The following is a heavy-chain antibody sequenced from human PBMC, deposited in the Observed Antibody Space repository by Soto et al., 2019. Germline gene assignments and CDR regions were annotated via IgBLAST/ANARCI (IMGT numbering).Heavy chain of an antibody. D-gene: IGHD3-22*01. Sequence: PGESLKISCKGSGYSFTSYWISWVRQMPGKGLEWMGRIDPSDSYTNYSPSFQGHVTISADKSISTAYLQWSSLKASDTAMYYCARHRVGYDYDSSGYYLALDDWGQGTLVTVSS. CDR1: GYSFTSYW. V-gene: IGHV5-10-1*01. CDR3: ARHRVGYDYDSSGYYLALDD. J-gene: IGHJ4*02. CDR2: IDPSDSYT.